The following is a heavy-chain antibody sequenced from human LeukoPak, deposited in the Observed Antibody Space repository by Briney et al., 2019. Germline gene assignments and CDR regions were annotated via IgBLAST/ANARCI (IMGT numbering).Heavy chain of an antibody. D-gene: IGHD4-23*01. V-gene: IGHV1-46*01. CDR1: GYMFTSYY. Sequence: ASVKVSCKASGYMFTSYYIHWVRQAPEQGLEWMGVINPSGGRTGYAQKFQGRVTMTRDMSTSTVYMELSSLRSEDTAVYYCARVTGGGNEKGFDYWGQGTLVTVSS. CDR3: ARVTGGGNEKGFDY. J-gene: IGHJ4*02. CDR2: INPSGGRT.